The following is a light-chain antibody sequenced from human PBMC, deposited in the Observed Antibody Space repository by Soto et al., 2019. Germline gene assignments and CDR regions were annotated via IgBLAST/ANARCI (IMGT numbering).Light chain of an antibody. V-gene: IGKV3-15*01. CDR1: QSVSSH. CDR3: QPYNKCRT. J-gene: IGKJ1*01. Sequence: ILLTQSPGTLTLSAGEGATVSCRASQSVSSHLAWYQQKPGQAPRLLIYAASTRATGILARISGSGSGTEFPVTTSGLQSEDFAGYSCQPYNKCRTSGHGTKVDIK. CDR2: AAS.